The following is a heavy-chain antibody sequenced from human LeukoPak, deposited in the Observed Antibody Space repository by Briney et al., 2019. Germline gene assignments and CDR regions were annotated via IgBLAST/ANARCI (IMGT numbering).Heavy chain of an antibody. Sequence: SGPTLVNPTQTLTLTCTFSGFSLRTSGMCVSWIRQPPGKALEWLARIDWDDDRYYKTSLKTRLTISKDTSKNQVVLTMTNMDPVDTATYYCARVAAAGAQTRFLDYWGQGTLVTVSS. CDR3: ARVAAAGAQTRFLDY. CDR2: IDWDDDR. J-gene: IGHJ4*02. D-gene: IGHD6-13*01. V-gene: IGHV2-70*11. CDR1: GFSLRTSGMC.